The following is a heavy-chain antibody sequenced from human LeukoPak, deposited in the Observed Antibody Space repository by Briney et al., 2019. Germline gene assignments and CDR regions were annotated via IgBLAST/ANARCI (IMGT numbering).Heavy chain of an antibody. J-gene: IGHJ5*01. Sequence: GGSLRLSCSASGFTFSTYWMSWVRQAPGKGLEWVANMRRDGNEIYYLDSVRGRFTISRDNAKNTLYLQMNSLRVEDTAVYYCARDGGLGNNWFDPWGQGALVTVSS. V-gene: IGHV3-7*01. D-gene: IGHD3-16*01. CDR2: MRRDGNEI. CDR3: ARDGGLGNNWFDP. CDR1: GFTFSTYW.